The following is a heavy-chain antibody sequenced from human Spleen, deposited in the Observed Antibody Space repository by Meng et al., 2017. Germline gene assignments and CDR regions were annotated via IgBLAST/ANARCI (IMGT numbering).Heavy chain of an antibody. J-gene: IGHJ6*02. Sequence: GESLKISCAASGFTFSSYAMSWVRQVPGKGLEWVSSIGDSGGRMYYAESVKGRFTISRDNSKNILYLQMDSLRAEDTALYHCAKARRSSGWTENYYGMDVWGQGTTVTVSS. CDR2: IGDSGGRM. CDR3: AKARRSSGWTENYYGMDV. V-gene: IGHV3-23*01. D-gene: IGHD6-19*01. CDR1: GFTFSSYA.